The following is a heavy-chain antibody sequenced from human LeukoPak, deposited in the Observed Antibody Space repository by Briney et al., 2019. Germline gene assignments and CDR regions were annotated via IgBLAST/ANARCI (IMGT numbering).Heavy chain of an antibody. Sequence: ASVTVSCKASGGTFSSYAISWVRQAPGQGLEWMGRIIPIFGIANYAQKFQGRVTITADKSTSTAYTELSSLRSEDTAVYYCASVVVVAATPGYSYGYDYYYGMDVWGQGTTVTVSS. V-gene: IGHV1-69*04. J-gene: IGHJ6*02. D-gene: IGHD2-15*01. CDR3: ASVVVVAATPGYSYGYDYYYGMDV. CDR1: GGTFSSYA. CDR2: IIPIFGIA.